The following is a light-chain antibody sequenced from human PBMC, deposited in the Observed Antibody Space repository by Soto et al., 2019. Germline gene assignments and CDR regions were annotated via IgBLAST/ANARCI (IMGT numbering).Light chain of an antibody. CDR2: GAS. Sequence: EIVMTHSPAPLSVSPGERATLSSRASQSVSSNLAWYQQKPGQAPRLLIYGASTRATGIPTRFSGSGSGTEFTLTISSLQSEDFASCYCQQYNNWPPTTFGQGTKVDI. V-gene: IGKV3-15*01. CDR3: QQYNNWPPTT. J-gene: IGKJ1*01. CDR1: QSVSSN.